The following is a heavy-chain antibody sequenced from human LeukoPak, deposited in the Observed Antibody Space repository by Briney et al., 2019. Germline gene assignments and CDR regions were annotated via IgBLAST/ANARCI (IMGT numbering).Heavy chain of an antibody. V-gene: IGHV3-74*01. Sequence: PGGSLRLSCTASGFTFSTYYMHWVRQAPGMGLVWVSRISDDGTATKYADSVRGRFTISRDNAKNTVHLQMNSLRAEDTAIYYCVKTAGSRNDHNTGTSWGQGTLVTVSS. CDR2: ISDDGTAT. CDR1: GFTFSTYY. CDR3: VKTAGSRNDHNTGTS. J-gene: IGHJ5*02. D-gene: IGHD5-24*01.